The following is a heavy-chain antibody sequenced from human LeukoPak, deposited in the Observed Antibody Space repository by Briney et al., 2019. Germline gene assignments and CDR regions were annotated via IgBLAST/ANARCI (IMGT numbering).Heavy chain of an antibody. D-gene: IGHD3-9*01. CDR2: IYYSGNT. V-gene: IGHV4-39*01. CDR1: GDSISTSNSY. CDR3: ATMTKGAYDILTGNNWFAP. Sequence: PSETLSLTCTVSGDSISTSNSYWGWIRQPPGKGLEWIGSIYYSGNTYYNASLKSRVTISVDTSKNQFSLKLSSVTAADTAVYYCATMTKGAYDILTGNNWFAPWGQGTLVTVS. J-gene: IGHJ5*02.